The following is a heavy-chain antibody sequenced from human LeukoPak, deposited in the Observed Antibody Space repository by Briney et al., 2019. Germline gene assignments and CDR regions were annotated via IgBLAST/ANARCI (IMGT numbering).Heavy chain of an antibody. Sequence: SETLSLTCTVSGYSISSGYFWGWIRQPPGKGLEWIGSIYYSGSTYYNPSLKSRVTISVDTSKNQFSLKLSSVTAADTAVYYCARHVSIQPLDYWGQGTLVTVSS. V-gene: IGHV4-38-2*02. CDR3: ARHVSIQPLDY. CDR1: GYSISSGYF. CDR2: IYYSGST. J-gene: IGHJ4*02. D-gene: IGHD1-14*01.